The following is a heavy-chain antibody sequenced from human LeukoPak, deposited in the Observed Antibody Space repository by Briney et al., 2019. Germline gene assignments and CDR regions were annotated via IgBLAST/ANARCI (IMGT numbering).Heavy chain of an antibody. Sequence: GGSLRLSCAASGFSFSSYSMNWVRQAPGKGLEWVSYISSSSSNINYAGSVKGRFTTSRDNAKNSLYLQMNSLRAEDTAVYYCARDQQAIPYAFDIWGQGTMVTVSS. D-gene: IGHD2-2*01. CDR1: GFSFSSYS. V-gene: IGHV3-48*01. CDR2: ISSSSSNI. J-gene: IGHJ3*02. CDR3: ARDQQAIPYAFDI.